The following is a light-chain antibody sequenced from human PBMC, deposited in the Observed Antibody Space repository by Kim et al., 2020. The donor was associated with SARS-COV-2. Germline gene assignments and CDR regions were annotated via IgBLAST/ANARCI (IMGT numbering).Light chain of an antibody. J-gene: IGKJ1*01. CDR3: QQYNVWRT. CDR2: DAS. V-gene: IGKV3-15*01. Sequence: EIALTQSPGTLSVSPGERATLSCRASQTVSNKLAWYQHKRGQAPTLLIYDASTRATGIPARFSGSGSGKVFTLTISSLQSEDSADYYWQQYNVWRTFGQGTKVDIK. CDR1: QTVSNK.